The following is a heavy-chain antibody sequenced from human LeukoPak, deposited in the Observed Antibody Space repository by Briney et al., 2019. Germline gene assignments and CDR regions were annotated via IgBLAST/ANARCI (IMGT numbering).Heavy chain of an antibody. CDR3: ARGRNWNYESHFDY. D-gene: IGHD1-7*01. Sequence: SETLSLTCSVSGVSISSSAYYWAWIRQPPGKGLEWIGSIYYSVSSHYNPSLKSRVTVSVDTSKNQFSLKLSSVTAADTAVYYCARGRNWNYESHFDYWGQGTLVTVSS. CDR2: IYYSVSS. CDR1: GVSISSSAYY. V-gene: IGHV4-39*07. J-gene: IGHJ4*02.